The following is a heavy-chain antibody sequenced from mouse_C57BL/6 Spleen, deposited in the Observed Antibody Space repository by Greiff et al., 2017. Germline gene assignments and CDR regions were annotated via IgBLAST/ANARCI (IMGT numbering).Heavy chain of an antibody. J-gene: IGHJ2*01. CDR3: ARPYYYGSSYVGYYFDY. V-gene: IGHV5-17*01. D-gene: IGHD1-1*01. CDR2: ISSGSSTI. Sequence: EVQGVESGGGLVKPGGSLKLSCAASGFTFSDYGMHWVRQAPEKGLEWVAYISSGSSTIYYADTVKGRFTISRDNAKNTLFLQMTSLRSEDTAMYYCARPYYYGSSYVGYYFDYWGQGTTLTVSS. CDR1: GFTFSDYG.